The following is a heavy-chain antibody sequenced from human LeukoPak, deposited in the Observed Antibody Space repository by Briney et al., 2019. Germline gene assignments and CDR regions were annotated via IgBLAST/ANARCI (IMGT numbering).Heavy chain of an antibody. CDR1: GFTFNNYY. V-gene: IGHV3-48*04. CDR2: ISSSSSTI. CDR3: AKGSSTSPVIFDY. Sequence: GGSLRLSCAASGFTFNNYYMNWVRQAPGKGLEWVSYISSSSSTIYYADSVKGRFTISRDNAKNSLYLQMNSLRAEDTALYYCAKGSSTSPVIFDYWGQGTLVTVSS. D-gene: IGHD2-2*01. J-gene: IGHJ4*02.